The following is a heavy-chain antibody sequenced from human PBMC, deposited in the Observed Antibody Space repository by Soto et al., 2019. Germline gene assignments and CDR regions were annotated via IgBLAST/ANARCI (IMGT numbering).Heavy chain of an antibody. CDR3: ATYIYSYGYPFDY. CDR2: FDPEDGET. D-gene: IGHD5-18*01. J-gene: IGHJ4*02. CDR1: GYTLTELS. Sequence: ASVKVSCKVSGYTLTELSMHWVRQAPGKGLEWMGGFDPEDGETIYAQKFQGRVTMTEDTSTDTAYMELSSLRSEDTAAYYCATYIYSYGYPFDYWGQGTLVTVSS. V-gene: IGHV1-24*01.